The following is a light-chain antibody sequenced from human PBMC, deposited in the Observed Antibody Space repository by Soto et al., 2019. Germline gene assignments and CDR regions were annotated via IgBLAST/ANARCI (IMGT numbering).Light chain of an antibody. J-gene: IGKJ1*01. CDR2: GPS. Sequence: EIVMTQSPATLSVSPGERATLSCRASQSVSSKLAWYQQKPGQAPRLLIYGPSTRATGIPARFSGSGSGTEFTLTISSLQSEDFAVYYCQQYDNSPRTFGQGTKVEIK. V-gene: IGKV3-15*01. CDR1: QSVSSK. CDR3: QQYDNSPRT.